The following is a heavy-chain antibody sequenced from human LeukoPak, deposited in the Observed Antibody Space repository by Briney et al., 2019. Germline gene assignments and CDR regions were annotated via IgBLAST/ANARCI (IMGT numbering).Heavy chain of an antibody. V-gene: IGHV3-30*18. J-gene: IGHJ5*02. CDR3: AKEGTPHVSTWYDL. Sequence: GGSLRLSCAASGFTVSSNYMNWVRQAPGKGLEWVAVISYEGGTQHYADSVKGRFIISRDKPRNTLYLQMNILRTEDTAVYYCAKEGTPHVSTWYDLWGQGTQVIVSS. CDR2: ISYEGGTQ. CDR1: GFTVSSNY. D-gene: IGHD3-10*01.